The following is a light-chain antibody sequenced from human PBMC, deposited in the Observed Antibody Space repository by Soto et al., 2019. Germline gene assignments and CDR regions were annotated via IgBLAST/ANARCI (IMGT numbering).Light chain of an antibody. Sequence: QSVLTQPASVSGSPGQSITISCTGTSGDVGGHNYVSWYQQHPGKAPKLIIYEVTNRPSGVSNRFSGSKSGNTASLTISGLXAEDEADYYCTSYTRSATPYIYGSGTKVTLL. CDR2: EVT. CDR3: TSYTRSATPYI. V-gene: IGLV2-14*01. J-gene: IGLJ1*01. CDR1: SGDVGGHNY.